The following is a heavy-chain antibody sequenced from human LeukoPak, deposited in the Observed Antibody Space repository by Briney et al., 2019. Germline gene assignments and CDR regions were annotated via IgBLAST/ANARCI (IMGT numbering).Heavy chain of an antibody. CDR2: INHSGST. Sequence: PSETLSLTCAVYGGSFSGYYWSWIRQPPGKGLEWIGEINHSGSTNYNPSLKSRVTISVDTSKNQFSLKLSSVTAADTAVYYCARGCRRGYSHPRGLYYFDYWGQGTLVTVSS. CDR3: ARGCRRGYSHPRGLYYFDY. CDR1: GGSFSGYY. D-gene: IGHD5-18*01. J-gene: IGHJ4*02. V-gene: IGHV4-34*01.